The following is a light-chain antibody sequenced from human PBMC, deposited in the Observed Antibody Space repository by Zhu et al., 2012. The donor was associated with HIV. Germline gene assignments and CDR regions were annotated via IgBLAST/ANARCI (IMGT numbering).Light chain of an antibody. V-gene: IGKV3D-20*02. Sequence: EIVLTQSPGTLSLSPGERATLSCRASQSVSSNYLAWYQQKPGQAPRLLIYGASRRATGIPARFSGSGSGTDFTLTISSLEPEDFALYYCQQRSSWPLTFGGGTKVEIK. J-gene: IGKJ4*01. CDR1: QSVSSNY. CDR2: GAS. CDR3: QQRSSWPLT.